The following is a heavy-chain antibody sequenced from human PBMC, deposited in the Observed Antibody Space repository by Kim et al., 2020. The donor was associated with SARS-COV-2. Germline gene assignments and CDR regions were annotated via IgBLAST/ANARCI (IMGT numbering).Heavy chain of an antibody. CDR1: GGSFSGYY. CDR3: ARAAEAGSDYPFDY. Sequence: SETLSLTCAVYGGSFSGYYWSWIRQPPGKGLEWIGEINHSGSTNYNPSLKSRVTISVDTSKNQFSLKLSSVTAADTAVYYCARAAEAGSDYPFDYWGQGT. V-gene: IGHV4-34*01. J-gene: IGHJ4*02. D-gene: IGHD1-26*01. CDR2: INHSGST.